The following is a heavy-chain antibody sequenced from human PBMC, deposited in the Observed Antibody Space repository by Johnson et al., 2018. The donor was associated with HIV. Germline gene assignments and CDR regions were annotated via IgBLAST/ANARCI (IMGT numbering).Heavy chain of an antibody. V-gene: IGHV3-20*04. CDR1: GFTFDDYG. J-gene: IGHJ3*02. CDR2: INWNGDST. Sequence: VQLVESGGGLVRPGGSLRLSCAASGFTFDDYGVSWVRQAPGKGLECVSGINWNGDSTGYADSVKVRFTISRDNAKNSLYLQMNGLRAEDTAVYYCARASTTVTTGDDAFDIWGQGTMVTVSS. CDR3: ARASTTVTTGDDAFDI. D-gene: IGHD4-17*01.